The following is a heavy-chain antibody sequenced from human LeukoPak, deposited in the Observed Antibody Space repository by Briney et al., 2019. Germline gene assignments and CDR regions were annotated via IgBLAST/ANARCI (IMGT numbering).Heavy chain of an antibody. V-gene: IGHV4-39*07. CDR1: GGSISSSSYY. CDR3: ARDSNWFDP. CDR2: IYYSGST. Sequence: SETLSLTCTVSGGSISSSSYYWGWIRQPPGKGLEWIGSIYYSGSTYYNPSLKSRVTISVDTSKNQFSLKLSSVTAADTAVYYCARDSNWFDPWGQGTLVTVSS. J-gene: IGHJ5*02.